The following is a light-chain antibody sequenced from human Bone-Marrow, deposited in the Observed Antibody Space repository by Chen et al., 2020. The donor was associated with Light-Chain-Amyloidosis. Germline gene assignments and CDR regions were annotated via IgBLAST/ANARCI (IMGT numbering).Light chain of an antibody. CDR3: QQYGTSPLT. Sequence: EIVLTQSPGTLSLSPGEGANLSCRASQTISSNYLTWYQQKFGQAPRLLIYGSSSRATGIPDRFTGSGSGTDFTLTLNRLEPEDFAMYDCQQYGTSPLTFGGGTKVEIK. CDR2: GSS. CDR1: QTISSNY. J-gene: IGKJ4*01. V-gene: IGKV3-20*01.